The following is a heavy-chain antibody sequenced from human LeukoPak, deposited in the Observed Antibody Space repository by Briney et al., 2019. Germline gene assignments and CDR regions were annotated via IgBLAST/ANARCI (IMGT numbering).Heavy chain of an antibody. CDR3: PKDGGYGSGSYYPDY. CDR2: ISGGAGGA. D-gene: IGHD3-10*01. CDR1: GFTFSSYA. V-gene: IGHV3-23*01. Sequence: GGSLRLSCAASGFTFSSYAMNWVRQAPGKGLEWVSSISGGAGGAAYADSVKGRFTMSRDNSKNTLYLQMTSLRAEDTAVYYCPKDGGYGSGSYYPDYWGQGTLVTVSS. J-gene: IGHJ4*02.